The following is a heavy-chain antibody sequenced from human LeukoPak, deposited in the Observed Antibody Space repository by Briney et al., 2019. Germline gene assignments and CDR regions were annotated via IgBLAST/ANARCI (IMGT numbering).Heavy chain of an antibody. Sequence: SETLSLTCAVYGGSFSGYYWSWIRQPPGKGLEWIGEINHSGSTNYNPSLKSRVTISVDTSKNQLSLKLSSVTAADTAVYYCAREYYYRYWGQGTLVTVSS. D-gene: IGHD3-10*01. V-gene: IGHV4-34*01. CDR1: GGSFSGYY. CDR3: AREYYYRY. CDR2: INHSGST. J-gene: IGHJ4*02.